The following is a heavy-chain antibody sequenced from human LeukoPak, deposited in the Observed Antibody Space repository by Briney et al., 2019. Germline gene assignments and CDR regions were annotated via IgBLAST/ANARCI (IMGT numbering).Heavy chain of an antibody. D-gene: IGHD4-23*01. V-gene: IGHV3-53*01. CDR2: IYSGGST. Sequence: GGSLRLSCVASGFTFSSDYMSWVRQAPGKGLQWVSVIYSGGSTYYADSVKGRFTISRDSSNNTLYLQMNSLRAEDTALYYCARSMNYGGYPSWGQGTLVTVSS. CDR1: GFTFSSDY. CDR3: ARSMNYGGYPS. J-gene: IGHJ5*01.